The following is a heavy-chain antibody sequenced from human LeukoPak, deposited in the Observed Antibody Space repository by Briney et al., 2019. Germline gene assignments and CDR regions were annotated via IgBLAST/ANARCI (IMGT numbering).Heavy chain of an antibody. D-gene: IGHD2-15*01. J-gene: IGHJ4*02. V-gene: IGHV3-15*01. CDR1: GFTFSNAW. CDR2: IKSKTDGGTT. CDR3: ARVPCSGGNCYPNFDY. Sequence: GGSLRLSCAASGFTFSNAWMSWVRQAPGKGLEWVGRIKSKTDGGTTDYAAPVKGRFTISRDNSKNTLYLQMNSLRAEDTAVYYCARVPCSGGNCYPNFDYWGQGTLVTVSS.